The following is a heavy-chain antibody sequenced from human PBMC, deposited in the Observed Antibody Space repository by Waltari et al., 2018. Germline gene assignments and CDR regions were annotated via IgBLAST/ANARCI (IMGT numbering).Heavy chain of an antibody. CDR2: IYHSGST. CDR1: GYSISSGYY. D-gene: IGHD1-1*01. V-gene: IGHV4-38-2*02. Sequence: QVQLQESGPGLVKPSETLSLTCAVSGYSISSGYYWGWIRQPPGKGLEWIGSIYHSGSTYYNPSLKSRVTISVDTSKNQFSLKLSSVTAADTAVYYCARDKDRLEGGFDYWGQGTLVTVSS. CDR3: ARDKDRLEGGFDY. J-gene: IGHJ4*02.